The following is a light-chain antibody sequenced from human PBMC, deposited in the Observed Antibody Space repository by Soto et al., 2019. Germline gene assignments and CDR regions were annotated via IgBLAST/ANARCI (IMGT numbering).Light chain of an antibody. CDR2: DAF. V-gene: IGKV1-33*01. CDR1: QDLSNY. Sequence: DIQMTQSPSSLSASVGDRVTITCQASQDLSNYLNWYQQKPGKAPKLLIYDAFNLETGVPSRCSGSGSGTDFPFTISSLPPEDIATYYWQQYDNLPLFGGGTKVEIK. CDR3: QQYDNLPL. J-gene: IGKJ4*01.